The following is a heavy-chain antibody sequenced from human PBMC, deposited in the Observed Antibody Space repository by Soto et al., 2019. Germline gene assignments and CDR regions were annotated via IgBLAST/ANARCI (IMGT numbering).Heavy chain of an antibody. D-gene: IGHD2-2*01. V-gene: IGHV3-7*01. CDR2: IKQDGSEQ. Sequence: EVQLVESGGGLVQPGGSLRLSCVASGFTFSRYWMSWVRQAPGKGPEWVANIKQDGSEQYYVDSAKGRFTISRDNAKNSLFLQMNSLRAEDTAVYYCARGTCSSATCYAVFFDPWGQGTLVTVSS. J-gene: IGHJ5*02. CDR1: GFTFSRYW. CDR3: ARGTCSSATCYAVFFDP.